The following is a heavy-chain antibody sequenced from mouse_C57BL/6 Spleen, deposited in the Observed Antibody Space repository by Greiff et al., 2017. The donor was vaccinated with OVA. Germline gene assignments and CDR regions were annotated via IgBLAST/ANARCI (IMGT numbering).Heavy chain of an antibody. Sequence: VQLQQPGAELVKPGASVKLSCKASGYTFTSYWMQWVKQRPGQGLEWIGEIDPSDSYTNYNQKFKGKATLTVDTSSSTAYMQLSSLTSEDAAVYYCARSRDGYYDYFDYWGQGTTLTVSS. CDR1: GYTFTSYW. V-gene: IGHV1-50*01. J-gene: IGHJ2*01. D-gene: IGHD2-3*01. CDR3: ARSRDGYYDYFDY. CDR2: IDPSDSYT.